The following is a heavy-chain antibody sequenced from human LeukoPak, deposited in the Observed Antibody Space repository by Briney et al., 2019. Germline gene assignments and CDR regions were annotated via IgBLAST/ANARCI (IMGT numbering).Heavy chain of an antibody. Sequence: GGSLRLSCAASGFTSSSYWMSWVRQAPGKGLEWVANIKEDESEKYYADSVKGRFTITRDNAENSLYLQMNSLRAEDTAIYYCANEGGGAFDIWGRGTMVTVSS. CDR1: GFTSSSYW. J-gene: IGHJ3*02. CDR3: ANEGGGAFDI. CDR2: IKEDESEK. V-gene: IGHV3-7*01.